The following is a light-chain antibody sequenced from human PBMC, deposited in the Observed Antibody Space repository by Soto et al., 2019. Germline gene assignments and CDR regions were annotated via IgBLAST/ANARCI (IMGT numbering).Light chain of an antibody. V-gene: IGLV2-14*03. CDR3: ASFTSTYSYV. J-gene: IGLJ1*01. CDR2: HVT. CDR1: SSDVGGYNY. Sequence: QSVLTQPASVYGSPGQSITISCNGNSSDVGGYNYVSWYQHHPGKAPKLMIYHVTVRPSGVSNRFSGSKSDDTASLTISGLQAEDEADYYCASFTSTYSYVFGTGTRSPS.